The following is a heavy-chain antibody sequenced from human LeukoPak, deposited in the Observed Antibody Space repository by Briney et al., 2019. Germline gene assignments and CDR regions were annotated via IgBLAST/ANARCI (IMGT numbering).Heavy chain of an antibody. J-gene: IGHJ4*02. CDR3: ARERIAADYFDY. Sequence: PSETLSLTCAVYGGSFSGYYWSWIRQPPGKGLEWIGEINHSGSTNYNPSLKSRVTISVDTSKNQSSLKLSSVTAADTAVYYCARERIAADYFDYWGQGTLVTVSS. V-gene: IGHV4-34*01. D-gene: IGHD6-6*01. CDR1: GGSFSGYY. CDR2: INHSGST.